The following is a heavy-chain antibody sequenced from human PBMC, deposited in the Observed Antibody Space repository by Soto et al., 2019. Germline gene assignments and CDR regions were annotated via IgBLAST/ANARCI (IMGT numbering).Heavy chain of an antibody. V-gene: IGHV2-5*02. CDR2: IYWDGDK. D-gene: IGHD3-3*01. J-gene: IGHJ5*02. CDR3: AHRATMTIFGLIIDNGIWFDP. CDR1: GFSLSTSGAA. Sequence: QINLIESGPPLVKPTQPLTLTCTFSGFSLSTSGAAVGWVRQPPGRALEWLALIYWDGDKRYNASLGNRLTITKDASMNQVVLTLTNVDPADTATYYWAHRATMTIFGLIIDNGIWFDPWGQGTRVIVSS.